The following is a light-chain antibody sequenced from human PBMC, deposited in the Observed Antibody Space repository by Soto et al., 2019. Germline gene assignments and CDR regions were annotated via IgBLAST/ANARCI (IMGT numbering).Light chain of an antibody. CDR2: DAS. Sequence: EVLVTQSPATLALSPGERATLSCRASQNVGTFLAWYQLKPGQAPRLVIYDASNRAAGIPDRFSGSGSGTDFTLTISGLEPEDFALYYCLQRNNWLPWTFGQGTKVDIK. CDR1: QNVGTF. V-gene: IGKV3-11*01. CDR3: LQRNNWLPWT. J-gene: IGKJ1*01.